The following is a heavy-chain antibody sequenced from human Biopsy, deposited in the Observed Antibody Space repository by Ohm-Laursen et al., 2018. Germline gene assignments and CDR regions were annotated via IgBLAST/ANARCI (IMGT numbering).Heavy chain of an antibody. CDR2: IYYSGNT. J-gene: IGHJ3*01. CDR3: ERDDDGRYLGDTFDL. Sequence: SQTLSLTCTVSSGSIRTGDYYWTWIRQQPGKGLEWIGSIYYSGNTKYNPSLQSRLSMSVDTSKNQFSLKLSSVTAADTAVYYCERDDDGRYLGDTFDLWGQGRMVTVSS. D-gene: IGHD1-26*01. CDR1: SGSIRTGDYY. V-gene: IGHV4-31*02.